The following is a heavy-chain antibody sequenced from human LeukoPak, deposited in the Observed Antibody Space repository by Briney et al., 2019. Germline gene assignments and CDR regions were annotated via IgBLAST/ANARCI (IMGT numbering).Heavy chain of an antibody. CDR1: GFTSSSYA. V-gene: IGHV3-21*01. CDR2: IDSSSSYI. D-gene: IGHD3-3*01. Sequence: GGSLRLSCAASGFTSSSYAMNWVRQAPGKGPEWVSSIDSSSSYIYYADSVKGRFTISRANAKNSLFLQMNSLRAEDTAVYYCARGPHGGFVIIPTEFWGQGTLVTVSS. CDR3: ARGPHGGFVIIPTEF. J-gene: IGHJ4*02.